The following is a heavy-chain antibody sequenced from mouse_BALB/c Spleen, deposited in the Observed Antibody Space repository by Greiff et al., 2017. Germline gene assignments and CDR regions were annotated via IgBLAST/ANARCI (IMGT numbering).Heavy chain of an antibody. V-gene: IGHV5-6-5*01. J-gene: IGHJ4*01. CDR3: ARVGRYDYDYYAMDY. D-gene: IGHD2-4*01. Sequence: EVKLVESGGGLVKPGGSLKLSCAASGFTFSSYAMSWVRQTPEKRLEWVASISSGGSTYYPDSVKGRFTISRDNARNILYLQMSSLRSEDTAMYYCARVGRYDYDYYAMDYWGQGTSVTVSS. CDR1: GFTFSSYA. CDR2: ISSGGST.